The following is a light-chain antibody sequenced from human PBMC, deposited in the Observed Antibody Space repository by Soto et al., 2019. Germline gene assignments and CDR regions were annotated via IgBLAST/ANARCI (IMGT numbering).Light chain of an antibody. CDR1: QSISSW. J-gene: IGKJ5*01. CDR2: KSS. Sequence: DIQMTQSPSMLSAFVGDRVTITCRASQSISSWLAWYQQKPGKAPKLLIYKSSSLQSGVPSRFSGSGSVTEFTLTISSLQPDDFATYYCQQYNSYSSITFGQGTRLEIK. V-gene: IGKV1-5*03. CDR3: QQYNSYSSIT.